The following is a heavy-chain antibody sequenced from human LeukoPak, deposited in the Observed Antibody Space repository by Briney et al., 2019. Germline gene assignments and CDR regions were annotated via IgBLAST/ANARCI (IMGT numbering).Heavy chain of an antibody. CDR1: GGSISSYY. CDR2: IYSSGST. Sequence: PETLSLTCTVPGGSISSYYWSWIRQPPGKGLEWIGDIYSSGSTNYKPSLKSRVTISVDTSKNLFSLKLSSVTAADTAVYYCARGGGSAYYYDSNNQKAFDIWGQGTMVTVSS. J-gene: IGHJ3*02. D-gene: IGHD3-22*01. V-gene: IGHV4-4*09. CDR3: ARGGGSAYYYDSNNQKAFDI.